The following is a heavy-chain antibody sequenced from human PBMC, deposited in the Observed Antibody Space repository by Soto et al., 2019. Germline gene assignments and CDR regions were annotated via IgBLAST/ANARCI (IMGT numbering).Heavy chain of an antibody. CDR1: GNTFTNYD. CDR2: MNPNSGDT. D-gene: IGHD4-17*01. CDR3: ARGVKYGAYSRWFDP. Sequence: QVQLVQSGAEVKKPGASVKVSCKASGNTFTNYDINWVRQATGQGLEYLGWMNPNSGDTAYVQKFQGRVTMTGANSVTTADMELRSLRSEDTAVYFCARGVKYGAYSRWFDPWGQGTLVTVSS. J-gene: IGHJ5*02. V-gene: IGHV1-8*01.